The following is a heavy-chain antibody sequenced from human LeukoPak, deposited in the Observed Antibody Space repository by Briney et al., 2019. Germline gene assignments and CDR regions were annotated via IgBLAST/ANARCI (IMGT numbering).Heavy chain of an antibody. J-gene: IGHJ3*01. Sequence: GESPKISCKGSGYSFTNYWIAWVRQMPGKGLEWMGIIYCGDSDTRYSPSFQGQVTFSVDKSISTAYLQWSSLKASDTAMYYCAKKYGSTGSFDVWGQGTMVTVSS. CDR3: AKKYGSTGSFDV. D-gene: IGHD1-26*01. CDR1: GYSFTNYW. V-gene: IGHV5-51*01. CDR2: IYCGDSDT.